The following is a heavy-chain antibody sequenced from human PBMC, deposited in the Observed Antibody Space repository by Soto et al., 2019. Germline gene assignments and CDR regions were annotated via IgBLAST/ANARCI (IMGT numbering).Heavy chain of an antibody. CDR1: GFSLSTSGVG. V-gene: IGHV2-5*02. J-gene: IGHJ4*02. CDR2: IYWDDDK. CDR3: AHSTPGDYDSSGYYVGWDY. D-gene: IGHD3-22*01. Sequence: QITLKESGPTLVKPTQTLTLTCTFSGFSLSTSGVGVGWIRQPPGKALEWLALIYWDDDKRYSPSLKSRPTITKDTSKNQVVLTMTNMDPVDTATYYCAHSTPGDYDSSGYYVGWDYWGQGTLVTVSS.